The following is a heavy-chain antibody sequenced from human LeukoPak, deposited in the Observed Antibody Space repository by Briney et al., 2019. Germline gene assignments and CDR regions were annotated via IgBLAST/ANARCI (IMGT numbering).Heavy chain of an antibody. J-gene: IGHJ6*02. D-gene: IGHD6-13*01. V-gene: IGHV1-2*02. CDR3: ARGPFPYVAAAGTIHYYYGMDV. CDR2: INPNSGGA. Sequence: GASVKVSCKASGYTFTGYYMHWARHAPGQGLEWMGWINPNSGGANYAQKFQGRVTMTRDTSISTAYMELSRLRSDDTAVYYCARGPFPYVAAAGTIHYYYGMDVWGQGTTVTVSS. CDR1: GYTFTGYY.